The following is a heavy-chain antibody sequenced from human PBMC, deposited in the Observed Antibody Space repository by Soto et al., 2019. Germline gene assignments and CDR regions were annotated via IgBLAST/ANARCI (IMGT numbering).Heavy chain of an antibody. V-gene: IGHV4-34*01. CDR3: AREFTYCSSTSCNRAYYYYGMDV. J-gene: IGHJ6*02. CDR1: GLSFSGYY. CDR2: INHSGST. D-gene: IGHD2-2*01. Sequence: SETLSLTCAFYGLSFSGYYWILIRQPPGKGLEWIGEINHSGSTNYNPSLKSRVTISVDTSKNQFSLKLSSVTAADTAVYYCAREFTYCSSTSCNRAYYYYGMDVWGQGTTVTVSS.